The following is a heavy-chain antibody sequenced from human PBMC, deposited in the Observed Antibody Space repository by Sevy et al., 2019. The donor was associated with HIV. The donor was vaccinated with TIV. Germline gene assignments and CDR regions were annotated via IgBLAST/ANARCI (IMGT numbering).Heavy chain of an antibody. CDR3: ARDTGIAAAVVSLYYYYYGMDV. CDR2: IYSGGDT. J-gene: IGHJ6*02. Sequence: GGSLRLSCAASGFTVSSNYMSWVRQAPGKGLEWVSVIYSGGDTYYVDSVKGRFIISRDNSKNTLYLQMNSLRAEDTAVYYCARDTGIAAAVVSLYYYYYGMDVWGQGTTVTVSS. V-gene: IGHV3-53*01. CDR1: GFTVSSNY. D-gene: IGHD6-13*01.